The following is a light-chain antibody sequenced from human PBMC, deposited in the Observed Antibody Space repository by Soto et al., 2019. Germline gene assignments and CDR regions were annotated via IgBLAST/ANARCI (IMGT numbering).Light chain of an antibody. J-gene: IGKJ2*01. V-gene: IGKV4-1*01. CDR3: QQYYSTPPYT. CDR2: WAS. Sequence: DIVMTQSPDSLAVSLGERATINCKSSQNLLYSSNNKNYLAWYQQKPGQPPKLLIYWASTRESGVPDRFSGSGSGTDFTLTISSLQAEDVAVYYCQQYYSTPPYTFGQGTKLEIK. CDR1: QNLLYSSNNKNY.